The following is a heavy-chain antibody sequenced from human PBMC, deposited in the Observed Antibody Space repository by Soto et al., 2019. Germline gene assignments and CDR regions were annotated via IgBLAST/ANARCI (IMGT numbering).Heavy chain of an antibody. Sequence: GASVKVSCKASGYTFTSYGISWVRQAPGQGLEWMGIINPSGGSTSYAQKFQGRVTMTRDTSTSTVYMELSSLRSEDTAVYYCAREGYDFWSGYYSSGNYYGMDVWGQGTTVTVSS. V-gene: IGHV1-46*01. CDR2: INPSGGST. J-gene: IGHJ6*02. D-gene: IGHD3-3*01. CDR3: AREGYDFWSGYYSSGNYYGMDV. CDR1: GYTFTSYG.